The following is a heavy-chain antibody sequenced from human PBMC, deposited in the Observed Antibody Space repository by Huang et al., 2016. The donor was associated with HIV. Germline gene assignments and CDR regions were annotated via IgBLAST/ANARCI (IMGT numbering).Heavy chain of an antibody. J-gene: IGHJ4*02. CDR1: GGTFSSYA. CDR2: IIPIFGTE. D-gene: IGHD3-22*01. CDR3: ARVESRRYYDSSGYYY. V-gene: IGHV1-69*01. Sequence: QVQLVQSGAEVKKPGSSVKVSCKASGGTFSSYAISWVRQGPGQGLEWMGGIIPIFGTENDAQKFQGRVTITADESTSTAYMELSSLRSEDTAVYYCARVESRRYYDSSGYYYWGQGTLVTVSS.